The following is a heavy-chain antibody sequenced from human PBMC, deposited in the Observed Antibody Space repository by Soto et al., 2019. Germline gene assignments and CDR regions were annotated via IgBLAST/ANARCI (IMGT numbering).Heavy chain of an antibody. J-gene: IGHJ6*02. D-gene: IGHD1-26*01. CDR2: IDPSAGTT. Sequence: ASVKVSCKASGYTFTSYYINWVRQAPGQGLEWMGIIDPSAGTTTYAQKFQGRVTMTRDTSTNTFYMELSSLRSEDTAVYYCAISARTRYLGFILGMRVWGLGTTVTVSS. V-gene: IGHV1-46*01. CDR1: GYTFTSYY. CDR3: AISARTRYLGFILGMRV.